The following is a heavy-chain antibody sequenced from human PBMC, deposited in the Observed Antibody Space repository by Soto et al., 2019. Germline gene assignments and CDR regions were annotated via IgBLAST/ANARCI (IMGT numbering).Heavy chain of an antibody. Sequence: SETLSLTCTVSGGSISNYYWSWIRQPPGKGLEWIGYIHYSGNTKYNPSLKSRVTISADTSKDQFSLKLTSVTAAATAVYYCPRGHFDFWSGYFATIDYWGQXPLVTVSP. V-gene: IGHV4-59*08. J-gene: IGHJ4*02. CDR2: IHYSGNT. D-gene: IGHD3-3*01. CDR3: PRGHFDFWSGYFATIDY. CDR1: GGSISNYY.